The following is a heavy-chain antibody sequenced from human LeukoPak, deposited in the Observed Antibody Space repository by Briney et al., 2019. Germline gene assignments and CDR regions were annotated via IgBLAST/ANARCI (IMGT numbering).Heavy chain of an antibody. V-gene: IGHV3-23*01. Sequence: GGSLRLSCAASGFIFSNYALAWVRQAPGKGLEWVSGISRIGGSTHYADSVKGRFTISRDNSKNILYLQMNSLRAEDTAVYFCARANTYSNGWYPLDYWGKGTLVTVSS. CDR2: ISRIGGST. CDR3: ARANTYSNGWYPLDY. J-gene: IGHJ4*02. D-gene: IGHD6-19*01. CDR1: GFIFSNYA.